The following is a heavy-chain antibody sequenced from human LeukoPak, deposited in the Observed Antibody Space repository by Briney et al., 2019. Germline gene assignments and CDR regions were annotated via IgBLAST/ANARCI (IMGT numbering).Heavy chain of an antibody. J-gene: IGHJ6*03. Sequence: GGSLRLSCAASGFTFSSYEMNWVRQAPGKGLEWVSYISSSGGTIYYADSVKGRFTVSRDNAKNSLYLQMNSLRAEDTAVYYCAKAQRGGYYYYYYMDVWGKGTTVTVSS. CDR1: GFTFSSYE. CDR2: ISSSGGTI. V-gene: IGHV3-48*03. CDR3: AKAQRGGYYYYYYMDV. D-gene: IGHD2-15*01.